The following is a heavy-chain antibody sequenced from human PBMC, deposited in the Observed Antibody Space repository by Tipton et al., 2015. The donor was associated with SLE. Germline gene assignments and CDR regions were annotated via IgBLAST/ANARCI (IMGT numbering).Heavy chain of an antibody. D-gene: IGHD6-19*01. Sequence: RSLRLSCTASGFTFSTYNMHWVRQAPGKGLEWVATIWDDGSKEYYADSVKGRFTISRDNSKNTLYLQMISLRAEDTGVYYCARDVSSGWYFDLWGRGTLVTVSS. CDR1: GFTFSTYN. CDR3: ARDVSSGWYFDL. CDR2: IWDDGSKE. J-gene: IGHJ2*01. V-gene: IGHV3-33*08.